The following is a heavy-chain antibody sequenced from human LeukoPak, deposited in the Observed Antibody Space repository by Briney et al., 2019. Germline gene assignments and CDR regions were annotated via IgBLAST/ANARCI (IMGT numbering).Heavy chain of an antibody. CDR2: INEGGGLK. V-gene: IGHV3-7*01. D-gene: IGHD6-19*01. Sequence: PGGSLRLSCAASGFTFSAYWMTWVRQAPGKGLGWVAIINEGGGLKYYVDSVKGRFTISRDNTNNSLYLKIISLRVDDTAVYYCARVGKSGWDFDHWGQGTLVTVSS. CDR3: ARVGKSGWDFDH. CDR1: GFTFSAYW. J-gene: IGHJ4*02.